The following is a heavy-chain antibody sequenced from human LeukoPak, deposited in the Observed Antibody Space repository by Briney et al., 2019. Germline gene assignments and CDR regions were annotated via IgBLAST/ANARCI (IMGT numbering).Heavy chain of an antibody. CDR1: GFTFSDYF. CDR2: ITTGGYT. Sequence: AGGSLRLSCAASGFTFSDYFMTWIRQAPGKGLEWLSYITTGGYTNYADSVKGRFTISRDNAKNSLYLQMNSLRAEDTAVYYCAGRDCTNGLCQFDYWGQGTLVTVSS. D-gene: IGHD2-8*01. V-gene: IGHV3-11*06. CDR3: AGRDCTNGLCQFDY. J-gene: IGHJ4*02.